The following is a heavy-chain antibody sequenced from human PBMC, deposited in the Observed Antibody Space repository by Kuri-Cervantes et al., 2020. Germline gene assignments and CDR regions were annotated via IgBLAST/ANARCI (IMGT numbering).Heavy chain of an antibody. V-gene: IGHV1-69*05. D-gene: IGHD5-18*01. Sequence: SVKVSCKASGGTFSSFDISWVRQAPGQGLEWMGGVIPVFGTVDNTQKFQGRVTITTDESTSTAYMELSSLRSEDTAVYYCARGGIQLWLRLDYWGQGTLVTVSS. CDR2: VIPVFGTV. J-gene: IGHJ4*02. CDR1: GGTFSSFD. CDR3: ARGGIQLWLRLDY.